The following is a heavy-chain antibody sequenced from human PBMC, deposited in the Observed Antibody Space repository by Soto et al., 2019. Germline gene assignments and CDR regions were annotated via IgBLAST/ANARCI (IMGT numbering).Heavy chain of an antibody. CDR2: ISGSGGST. Sequence: GGSLRLSCAASGFTFSSYAMSWVRQAPGKGLEWVSAISGSGGSTYYADSVKGRFTISRDNSKNTLYLQMNSLRTEDTAVYYCAKDSGTYCGGDCNDYWGQGTLVTVSS. D-gene: IGHD2-21*02. V-gene: IGHV3-23*01. CDR3: AKDSGTYCGGDCNDY. CDR1: GFTFSSYA. J-gene: IGHJ4*02.